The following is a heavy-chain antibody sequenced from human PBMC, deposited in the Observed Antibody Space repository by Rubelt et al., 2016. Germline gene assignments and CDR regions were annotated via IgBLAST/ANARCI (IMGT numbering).Heavy chain of an antibody. V-gene: IGHV1-2*02. D-gene: IGHD4-23*01. CDR3: ARNGGNSERDAFDI. CDR2: INPNSGGT. J-gene: IGHJ3*02. Sequence: MGWINPNSGGTNYAQKFQGRVTMTRDTSISTAYMELSRLRSDDTAVYYCARNGGNSERDAFDIWGQGTMVTVSS.